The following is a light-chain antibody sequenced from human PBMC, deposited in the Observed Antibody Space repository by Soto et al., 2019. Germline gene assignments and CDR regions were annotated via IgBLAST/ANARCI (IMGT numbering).Light chain of an antibody. V-gene: IGKV1-33*01. CDR2: DAS. Sequence: DIQMTKSHSSLSPSVGDRVTITCRASRDISTILNWYQQKPGKAPKLLIYDASNLETGVPSRFSGSGSGTDFTFTISSLQPEDIATYYCQQYDNLPFTFGPGTKVDIK. CDR1: RDISTI. J-gene: IGKJ3*01. CDR3: QQYDNLPFT.